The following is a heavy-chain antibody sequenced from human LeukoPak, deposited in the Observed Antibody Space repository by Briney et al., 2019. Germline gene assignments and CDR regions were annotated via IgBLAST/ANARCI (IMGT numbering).Heavy chain of an antibody. CDR2: ISSNGGST. V-gene: IGHV3-64*01. CDR1: GVTVSGSY. Sequence: GGSLRLSCAASGVTVSGSYMSWVRQAPGKGLEYVSAISSNGGSTYYANSVKGRFTISRDNSKNTLYLQMGSLRAEDMAVYYCARGGYYDFWSGYPLDYWGQGTLVTVSS. CDR3: ARGGYYDFWSGYPLDY. J-gene: IGHJ4*02. D-gene: IGHD3-3*01.